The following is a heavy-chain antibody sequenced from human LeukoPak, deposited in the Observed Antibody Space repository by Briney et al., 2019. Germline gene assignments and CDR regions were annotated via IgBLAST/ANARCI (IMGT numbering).Heavy chain of an antibody. V-gene: IGHV3-48*02. J-gene: IGHJ4*02. CDR2: VDSTTSTI. CDR3: ARGEDH. Sequence: GGSLRLSCAASGFTFSSYSMNWLRQAPGKGLEWISYVDSTTSTIYYADSVKGRFTISRDNAKNSLYLQMNSLRDEDTAVYYCARGEDHWGQGTLVTVSS. CDR1: GFTFSSYS.